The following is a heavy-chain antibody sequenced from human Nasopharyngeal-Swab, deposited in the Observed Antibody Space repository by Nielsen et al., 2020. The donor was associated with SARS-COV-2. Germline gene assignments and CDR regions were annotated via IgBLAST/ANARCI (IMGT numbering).Heavy chain of an antibody. Sequence: WVRQAPGQGLEWMGRINPNSGGTNYAQKFQGRVTMTRDTSISTAYMELSRLRSDDTAVYYCARDRRDYCSGGSRYSLDPWGQGTLVTVSS. D-gene: IGHD2-15*01. CDR2: INPNSGGT. V-gene: IGHV1-2*06. J-gene: IGHJ5*02. CDR3: ARDRRDYCSGGSRYSLDP.